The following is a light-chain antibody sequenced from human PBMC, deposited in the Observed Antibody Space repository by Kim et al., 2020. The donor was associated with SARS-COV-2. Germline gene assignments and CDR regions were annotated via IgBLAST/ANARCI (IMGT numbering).Light chain of an antibody. CDR3: ATWDDSLSGWM. Sequence: QSVLTQPPSASGTPGQRITISCSGSSFNIGSNYVYWYQQLPETAPKLLIFRNNQRPSGVPDRFSGSKSGTSASLAISGLRSEDEADYYCATWDDSLSGWMFGGGTKVTVL. J-gene: IGLJ3*02. CDR1: SFNIGSNY. V-gene: IGLV1-47*01. CDR2: RNN.